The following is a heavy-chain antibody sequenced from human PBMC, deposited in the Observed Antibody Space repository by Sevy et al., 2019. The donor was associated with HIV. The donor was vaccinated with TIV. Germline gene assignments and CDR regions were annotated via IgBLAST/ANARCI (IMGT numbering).Heavy chain of an antibody. CDR2: MTLNNGYT. CDR1: GDTFTNYD. J-gene: IGHJ5*02. Sequence: ASVKVSCKASGDTFTNYDINWVRQAPGQGLEWMGWMTLNNGYTGFAQKFQGRVTMTMNTSISTAYMELSNLRSEDTAVYYCARGGFIAFDPWGQGTLVTASS. D-gene: IGHD3-10*01. CDR3: ARGGFIAFDP. V-gene: IGHV1-8*01.